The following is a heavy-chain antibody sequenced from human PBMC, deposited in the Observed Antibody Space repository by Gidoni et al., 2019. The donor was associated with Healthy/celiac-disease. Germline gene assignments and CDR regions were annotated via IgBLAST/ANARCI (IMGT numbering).Heavy chain of an antibody. Sequence: EVQLVESGGGLVTPVGSLRLSCAASGFTFSSYSMNWVRQAPGKGLEWVSSISSSSSYIYYADSVKGRFTISRDNAKNSLYLQMNSLRAEDTAVYYCARDLGIAAAGFDYWGQGTLVTVSS. CDR2: ISSSSSYI. CDR1: GFTFSSYS. J-gene: IGHJ4*02. D-gene: IGHD6-13*01. V-gene: IGHV3-21*01. CDR3: ARDLGIAAAGFDY.